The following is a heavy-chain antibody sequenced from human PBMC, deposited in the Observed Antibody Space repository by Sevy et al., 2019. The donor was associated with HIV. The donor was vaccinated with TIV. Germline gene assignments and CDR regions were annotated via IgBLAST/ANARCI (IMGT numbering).Heavy chain of an antibody. V-gene: IGHV3-15*01. D-gene: IGHD6-13*01. J-gene: IGHJ4*02. CDR2: IKSKTDGGTT. Sequence: GGSLRLSCAASGFTFSNAWMSWVRQAPGKGLEWVGRIKSKTDGGTTDYAGPVKVRFTISRDDSKNTLYLQMNSLKTEDTAVYYCTGLEGGSSWSYFDYWGQGTLVTVSS. CDR3: TGLEGGSSWSYFDY. CDR1: GFTFSNAW.